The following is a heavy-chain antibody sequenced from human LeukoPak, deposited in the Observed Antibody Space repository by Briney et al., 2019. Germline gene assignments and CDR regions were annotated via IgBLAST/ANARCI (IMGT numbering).Heavy chain of an antibody. CDR2: IYYSGST. D-gene: IGHD4-17*01. J-gene: IGHJ3*02. Sequence: SETLSLTCTVSGGSVSSGSYYWSWIRQPPGKGLEWIGYIYYSGSTNYNPSLKSRVTISVDTSKNQFSLKLSSVTAADTAVYYCASYYGDYRAFDIWGQGTMVTVSS. V-gene: IGHV4-61*01. CDR1: GGSVSSGSYY. CDR3: ASYYGDYRAFDI.